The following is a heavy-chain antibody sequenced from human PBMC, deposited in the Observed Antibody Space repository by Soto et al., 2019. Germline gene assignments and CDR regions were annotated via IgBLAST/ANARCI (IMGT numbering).Heavy chain of an antibody. CDR1: GFTFSSYG. J-gene: IGHJ4*02. V-gene: IGHV3-33*01. CDR3: ARGVAMVRFLEWSNFDY. Sequence: GGSLRLSCAASGFTFSSYGMHWVRQAPGKGLEWVAVIWYDGSNKYYADSVKGRFTISRDNSKNTLYLQMNSLRAEDTAVYYCARGVAMVRFLEWSNFDYWGQGTLVTVSS. D-gene: IGHD3-3*01. CDR2: IWYDGSNK.